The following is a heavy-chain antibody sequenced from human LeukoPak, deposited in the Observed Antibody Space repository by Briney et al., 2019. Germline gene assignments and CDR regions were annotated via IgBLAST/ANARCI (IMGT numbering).Heavy chain of an antibody. CDR1: GGSFSGYY. Sequence: PSETLSLTCAVYGGSFSGYYWSWIRQPPGKGLEWIGEINHSGSTNYNPSLKSRVTISVDTSENQFSLKLSSVTAADTAVYYCARVGTGQGGAFDIWGQGTMVTVSS. J-gene: IGHJ3*02. V-gene: IGHV4-34*01. CDR2: INHSGST. D-gene: IGHD1-14*01. CDR3: ARVGTGQGGAFDI.